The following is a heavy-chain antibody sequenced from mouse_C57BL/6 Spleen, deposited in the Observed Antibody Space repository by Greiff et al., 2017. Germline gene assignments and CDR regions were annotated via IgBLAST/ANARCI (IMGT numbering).Heavy chain of an antibody. Sequence: EVQLQQSGAELVKPGASVKLSCTASGFNINDYYMHWVKQRTEQGLEWIGWIDPGDGGTKYAAKFQGKATITADTSSNTAYLRLSSLTSEDNAVYYCGRGTDQAVVDDWGKGTTLTVSS. CDR2: IDPGDGGT. CDR1: GFNINDYY. D-gene: IGHD3-3*01. V-gene: IGHV14-2*01. J-gene: IGHJ2*01. CDR3: GRGTDQAVVDD.